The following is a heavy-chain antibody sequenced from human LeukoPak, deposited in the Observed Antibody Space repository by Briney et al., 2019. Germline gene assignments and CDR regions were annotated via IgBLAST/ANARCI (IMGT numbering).Heavy chain of an antibody. Sequence: GESLKISCKGSGYTFTSHWIGWVRQMPGKGLEWMGIIHPGHSDTRYSPSFQGQVTISADRSISTAYLQWSSLKASDTAMYYCATASGYYYLFDYWGQGTLVTASS. CDR2: IHPGHSDT. D-gene: IGHD3-22*01. V-gene: IGHV5-51*01. CDR1: GYTFTSHW. J-gene: IGHJ4*02. CDR3: ATASGYYYLFDY.